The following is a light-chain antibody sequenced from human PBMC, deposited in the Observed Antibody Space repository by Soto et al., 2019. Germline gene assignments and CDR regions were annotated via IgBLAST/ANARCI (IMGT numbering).Light chain of an antibody. CDR3: CSYVGATTYV. CDR2: EAI. CDR1: SSNIGGYNV. J-gene: IGLJ1*01. V-gene: IGLV2-23*01. Sequence: SSNIGGYNVVSWYQQHPGKAPKVIIYEAIKRPSGVSNRFSGSISGTTASLTISGLQADDEADYYCCSYVGATTYVFGSGTKVTVL.